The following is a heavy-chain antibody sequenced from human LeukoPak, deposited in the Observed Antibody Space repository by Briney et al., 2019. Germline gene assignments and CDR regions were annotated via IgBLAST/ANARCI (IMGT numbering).Heavy chain of an antibody. D-gene: IGHD3-22*01. CDR2: INPNSGGT. CDR3: ARDGVDYYDSSGYDENFDY. J-gene: IGHJ4*02. Sequence: ASVKVSCKASGYTFTGYYMHWVRQAPGQGLEWMGWINPNSGGTNYAQKFQGRVTMTRDTSISTAYMELSRLRSDDTAVYYCARDGVDYYDSSGYDENFDYWGQGTLATVSS. CDR1: GYTFTGYY. V-gene: IGHV1-2*02.